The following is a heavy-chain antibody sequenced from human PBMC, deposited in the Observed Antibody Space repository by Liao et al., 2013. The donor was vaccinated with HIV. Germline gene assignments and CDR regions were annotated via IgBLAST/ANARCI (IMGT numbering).Heavy chain of an antibody. D-gene: IGHD5-18*01. CDR3: AREPTDSYGYGLAEI. J-gene: IGHJ4*02. CDR2: ITDSGGG. CDR1: GGSLSGYQ. V-gene: IGHV4-34*01. Sequence: QVQLQQWGAGLLKPSETLSLTCAVYGGSLSGYQWNWIRQSPGKGLEWIGEITDSGGGKYNPALKSRVTMSVDTSKKQFALKVRSVTAADTAVYYCAREPTDSYGYGLAEIWGQGTLVTVSS.